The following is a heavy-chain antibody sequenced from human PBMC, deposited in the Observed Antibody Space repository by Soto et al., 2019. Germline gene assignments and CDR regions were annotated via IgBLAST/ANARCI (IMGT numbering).Heavy chain of an antibody. V-gene: IGHV3-23*04. CDR3: AKDQGSSWYEIDY. J-gene: IGHJ4*02. D-gene: IGHD6-13*01. CDR2: ISGSGGST. CDR1: GFTFSNYA. Sequence: VQLVQSGAEVKKPGSSVKVSCKASGFTFSNYAVTWVRQAPGKGLEWVSTISGSGGSTYYADSVKGRFTISRDNSKNTLYLQMNSLRAEDTAVYYCAKDQGSSWYEIDYWGQGTLVTVSS.